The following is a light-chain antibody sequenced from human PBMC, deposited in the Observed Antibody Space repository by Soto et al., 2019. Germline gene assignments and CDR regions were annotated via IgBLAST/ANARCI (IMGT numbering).Light chain of an antibody. J-gene: IGKJ3*01. CDR1: QDIVNS. CDR2: AAS. CDR3: QHYDSLPPT. V-gene: IGKV1-33*01. Sequence: DIRMTQSPSSLSAFIGGRVTITCQASQDIVNSLNWYQQKPGKAPKLLIYAASSLETGVPSKFSGSGSGTDFSFTIFSLQPEDVATYYFQHYDSLPPTFGPGTKVDIK.